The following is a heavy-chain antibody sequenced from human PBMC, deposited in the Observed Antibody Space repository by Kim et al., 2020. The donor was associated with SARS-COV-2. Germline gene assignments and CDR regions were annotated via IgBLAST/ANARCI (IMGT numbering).Heavy chain of an antibody. D-gene: IGHD5-12*01. J-gene: IGHJ6*02. Sequence: SSTPSLKSRVTMSVDTSKNRFSLKLSSVTAADTAVYYCARDLRYSGLDVWGQGTTVTVSS. V-gene: IGHV4-4*07. CDR3: ARDLRYSGLDV.